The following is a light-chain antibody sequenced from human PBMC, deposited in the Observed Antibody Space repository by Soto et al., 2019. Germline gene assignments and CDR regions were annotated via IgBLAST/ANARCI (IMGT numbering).Light chain of an antibody. V-gene: IGKV3-11*01. CDR2: DAS. J-gene: IGKJ5*01. Sequence: EIVLTQSPATLSLSPGARATLSCRASQSIRSSLAWYQQKPGQAPRLLIYDASNRATGIPARFSGSGSGTDFTLTISSLEPEDFAVYYCQQRSIWPQVTFGQGTRLE. CDR1: QSIRSS. CDR3: QQRSIWPQVT.